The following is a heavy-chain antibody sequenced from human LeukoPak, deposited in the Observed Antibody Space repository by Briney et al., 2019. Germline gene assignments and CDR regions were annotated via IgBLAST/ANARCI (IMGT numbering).Heavy chain of an antibody. CDR3: ARSHYYDSSGYHLIGFKD. V-gene: IGHV1-18*01. CDR2: ISAYKGNT. CDR1: GYTFTSYV. D-gene: IGHD3-22*01. Sequence: ASVKVSCKASGYTFTSYVIRWVRQAPGQGLEWMGWISAYKGNTNYAQKPQGRVTMATDNSTSTAYMEPRSLSCDDTAVYYCARSHYYDSSGYHLIGFKDWGQGTLVTVSS. J-gene: IGHJ4*02.